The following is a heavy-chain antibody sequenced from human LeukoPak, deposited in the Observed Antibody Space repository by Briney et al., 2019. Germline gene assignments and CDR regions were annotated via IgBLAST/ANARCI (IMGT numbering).Heavy chain of an antibody. V-gene: IGHV3-43*01. Sequence: GGSLRLSFLPAGLTFVDYAIRWVRQARGEWRELVVLISWDGARTNYDYSVKGRFTISRDNSKNSLYLQMNSLRSEDSALYYCAKDLGPGPTPIDYMDVWGKGTTVTVSS. CDR1: GLTFVDYA. CDR3: AKDLGPGPTPIDYMDV. CDR2: ISWDGART. J-gene: IGHJ6*03. D-gene: IGHD4-17*01.